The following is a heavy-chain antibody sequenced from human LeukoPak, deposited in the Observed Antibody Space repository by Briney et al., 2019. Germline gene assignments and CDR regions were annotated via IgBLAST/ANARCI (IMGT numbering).Heavy chain of an antibody. V-gene: IGHV3-30-3*01. Sequence: GRSLRLSCAASGFTFSSYAMHWVRQAPGKGLEWVAVISYDGSNKYYADSVKGRFTISRDNAKSSLYLQMNSLTAADTAVYYCARDRIIGSYLGPDYWGQGTLVTVSS. J-gene: IGHJ4*02. D-gene: IGHD1-26*01. CDR2: ISYDGSNK. CDR3: ARDRIIGSYLGPDY. CDR1: GFTFSSYA.